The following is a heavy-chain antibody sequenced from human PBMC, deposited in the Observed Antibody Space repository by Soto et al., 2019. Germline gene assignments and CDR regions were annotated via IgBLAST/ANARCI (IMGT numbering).Heavy chain of an antibody. CDR2: IYHSGAT. CDR3: ARELGTGTDY. D-gene: IGHD1-1*01. Sequence: QVQLQESGPGLVKPSGTLSLTCAVSGDSISSSNWWSWVRQAPGKGVEWIGEIYHSGATTSKPSLKTRAPISVDPSNNHFSLKLTSVTAADTAVYFCARELGTGTDYWGQGTLVTVAS. J-gene: IGHJ4*02. CDR1: GDSISSSNW. V-gene: IGHV4-4*02.